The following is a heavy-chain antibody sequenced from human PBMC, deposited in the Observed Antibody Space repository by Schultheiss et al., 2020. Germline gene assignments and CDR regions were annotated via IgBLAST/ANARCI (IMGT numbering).Heavy chain of an antibody. CDR3: ARGPDVLLWFGEDQFDY. V-gene: IGHV3-30-3*01. CDR1: GFTFSSYA. D-gene: IGHD3-10*01. CDR2: ISYDGSNK. Sequence: GESLKISCAASGFTFSSYAMHWVRQAPGKGLEWVAVISYDGSNKYYADSVKGRFTISRDNSKNTLYLQMNSLRAEDTAVYYCARGPDVLLWFGEDQFDYWGQGTLVTVSS. J-gene: IGHJ4*02.